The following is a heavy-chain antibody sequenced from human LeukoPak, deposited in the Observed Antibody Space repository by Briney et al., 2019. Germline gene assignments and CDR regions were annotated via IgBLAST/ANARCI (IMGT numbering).Heavy chain of an antibody. Sequence: GGSLRLSCAASGFTFNDFAMTWVRQAPGKGLEWVSSIGDAGTYYADSVKGRFTISRDNSKNTLYLQMNSLRAEDTALYYCAKDRSCTNDICHGDFDYWGQGTLVTVSS. CDR2: IGDAGT. J-gene: IGHJ4*02. CDR3: AKDRSCTNDICHGDFDY. V-gene: IGHV3-23*01. D-gene: IGHD2-8*01. CDR1: GFTFNDFA.